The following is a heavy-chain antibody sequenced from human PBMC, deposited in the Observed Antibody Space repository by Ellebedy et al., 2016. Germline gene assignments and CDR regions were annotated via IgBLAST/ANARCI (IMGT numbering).Heavy chain of an antibody. CDR3: AKGTMDYFYH. Sequence: GGSLRLXCAGSGFTFHDYALHWVRQAPGKGLEWVSGISWDSAVIGYGGSVKGRFTISKDSAKNYLYLQMNSLRPEDTAFYYCAKGTMDYFYHWGQGTLVTVSS. CDR1: GFTFHDYA. V-gene: IGHV3-9*01. CDR2: ISWDSAVI. J-gene: IGHJ4*02. D-gene: IGHD4/OR15-4a*01.